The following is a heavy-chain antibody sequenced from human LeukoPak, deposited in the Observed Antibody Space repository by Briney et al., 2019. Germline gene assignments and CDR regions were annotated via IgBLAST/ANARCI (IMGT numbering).Heavy chain of an antibody. CDR2: IYPGDSDT. J-gene: IGHJ5*02. D-gene: IGHD2-15*01. CDR1: GYSFTSYW. Sequence: GESLKISCKGSGYSFTSYWIGWVRQVPGKGLEWMGIIYPGDSDTRYSPSFQGQVTISADKSISTAYLQWSSLKASDTAMYYCARIRDYCSGGSCYPNWFDPWGQGTLVTVSS. CDR3: ARIRDYCSGGSCYPNWFDP. V-gene: IGHV5-51*01.